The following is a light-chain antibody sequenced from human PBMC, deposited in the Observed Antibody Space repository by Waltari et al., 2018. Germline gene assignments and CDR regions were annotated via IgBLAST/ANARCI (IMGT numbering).Light chain of an antibody. V-gene: IGLV2-14*01. Sequence: QSALTQPASVSGSPGQSITISCSGTDSDVGAYDFVSWYQQHPGKAPHLIIYEVSNRPSGISNRFSASKSGNTASLTISGLQAEDEADYYCSSYTTSSAPGVFGPGTRVTVL. CDR2: EVS. J-gene: IGLJ1*01. CDR3: SSYTTSSAPGV. CDR1: DSDVGAYDF.